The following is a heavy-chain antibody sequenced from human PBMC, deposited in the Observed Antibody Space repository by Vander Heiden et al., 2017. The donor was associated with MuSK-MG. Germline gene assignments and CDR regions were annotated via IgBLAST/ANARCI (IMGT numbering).Heavy chain of an antibody. CDR3: ARSEALMITFGGVIGD. J-gene: IGHJ4*02. CDR2: IYYSGST. D-gene: IGHD3-16*02. CDR1: GGSISSSSYY. Sequence: QLQLQESGPGLVKPSETLSLTCTVSGGSISSSSYYWGWIRHPPGKGLEWIGSIYYSGSTYYNPSLKSRVTISVDTSKNKFSLKLSSVTAADTAVYYCARSEALMITFGGVIGDWGQGTLVTVSS. V-gene: IGHV4-39*01.